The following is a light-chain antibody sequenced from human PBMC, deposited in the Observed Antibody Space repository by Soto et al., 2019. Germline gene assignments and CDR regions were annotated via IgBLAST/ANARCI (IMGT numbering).Light chain of an antibody. J-gene: IGKJ1*01. CDR1: QSVSTY. V-gene: IGKV3-11*01. CDR2: DAS. Sequence: EIVLTQSPAILSLSPGERATLSCRASQSVSTYLAWFQQRPGQAPRLLVYDASNRATDIPARFSGSGSGTDFTLTISSLEPVDFAVYYCQQRTNWPPTWTFGPGTKVEIK. CDR3: QQRTNWPPTWT.